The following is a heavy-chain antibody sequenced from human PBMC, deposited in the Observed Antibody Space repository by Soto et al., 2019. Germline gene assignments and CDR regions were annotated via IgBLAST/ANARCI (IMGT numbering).Heavy chain of an antibody. D-gene: IGHD2-2*01. J-gene: IGHJ6*03. CDR1: GFTFSSYA. CDR2: ISGSGGST. CDR3: AKVFGLSEDSVVVPAAMRHVNYYMDV. V-gene: IGHV3-23*01. Sequence: GGSLRLSCAASGFTFSSYAMSWVRQAPGKGLEWVSAISGSGGSTYYADSVKGRFTISRDNSKNTLYLQMNSLRAEDTAVYYCAKVFGLSEDSVVVPAAMRHVNYYMDVWGKGTTVTVSS.